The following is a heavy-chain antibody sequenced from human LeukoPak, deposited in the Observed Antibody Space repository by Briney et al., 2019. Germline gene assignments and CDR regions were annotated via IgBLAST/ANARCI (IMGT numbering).Heavy chain of an antibody. V-gene: IGHV4-30-4*08. CDR1: GASIRNGDHH. CDR2: IYFSGSR. CDR3: ARGGGGYTLYSFDY. J-gene: IGHJ4*02. D-gene: IGHD3-22*01. Sequence: PSQTLSLTCSVSGASIRNGDHHWSWLRQSPGKGLEWIGYIYFSGSRSSNPSLRSRLTISVDTSKNQFSLKLNSVTAADTALYYCARGGGGYTLYSFDYWGQGALVTVSS.